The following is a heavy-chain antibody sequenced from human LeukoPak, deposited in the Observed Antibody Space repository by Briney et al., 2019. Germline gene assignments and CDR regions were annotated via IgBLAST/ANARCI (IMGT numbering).Heavy chain of an antibody. Sequence: GALRISCAASGFTFRTYAMSWVRPAPGKGVEWVSSISDSGDATYYVDSVKGRFTISRDNPKDTLYLQMSSLRAEDTAVYYCAKWYFGYSGRYSALDIWGQGTMVTVSS. CDR2: ISDSGDAT. V-gene: IGHV3-23*01. D-gene: IGHD1-26*01. CDR3: AKWYFGYSGRYSALDI. CDR1: GFTFRTYA. J-gene: IGHJ3*02.